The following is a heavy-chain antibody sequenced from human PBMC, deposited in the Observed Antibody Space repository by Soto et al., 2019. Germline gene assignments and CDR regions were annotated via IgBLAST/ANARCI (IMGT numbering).Heavy chain of an antibody. Sequence: QITLNESGPTLVKPTQTLTLTCTFSGFSLSTRDVGVGWIRQPPGEALEWLGVVYWDDDKTYSPSLKSRLTITKDPSKNQVVLIMTKMDPGDTATYYCAHCRGGVASFWGQGTLVTVSS. J-gene: IGHJ4*02. V-gene: IGHV2-5*02. D-gene: IGHD2-2*01. CDR2: VYWDDDK. CDR3: AHCRGGVASF. CDR1: GFSLSTRDVG.